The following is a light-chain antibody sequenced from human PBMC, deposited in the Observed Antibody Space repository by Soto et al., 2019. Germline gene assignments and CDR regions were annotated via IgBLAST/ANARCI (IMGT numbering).Light chain of an antibody. Sequence: EIVLTQSPATLSLSPGERATLSCRASQSVSSYLAWYQQKPGQAPRLLIYDASNRATGIPARFSGSGSGTDFTLTISSLEHEDFAVYYCQQRSSWPRALTFGGGIKVEIK. CDR2: DAS. V-gene: IGKV3-11*01. CDR3: QQRSSWPRALT. J-gene: IGKJ4*01. CDR1: QSVSSY.